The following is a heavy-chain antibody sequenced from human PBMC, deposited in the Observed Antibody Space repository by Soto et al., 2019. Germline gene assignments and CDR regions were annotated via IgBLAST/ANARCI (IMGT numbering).Heavy chain of an antibody. CDR2: ISAYNGNT. J-gene: IGHJ4*02. Sequence: QVQLVQSGAEVKKPGASVKVTCKASGYTFASYAISWMRQAPGQGLEWMGWISAYNGNTNYAQKLQGRVTMTTDPSTTTAYMELRRLRTAATALYSCARDPPPPDYWGQGTLVTVSS. CDR1: GYTFASYA. V-gene: IGHV1-18*01. CDR3: ARDPPPPDY.